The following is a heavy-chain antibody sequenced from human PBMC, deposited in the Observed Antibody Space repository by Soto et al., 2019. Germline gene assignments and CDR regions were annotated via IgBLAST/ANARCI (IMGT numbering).Heavy chain of an antibody. V-gene: IGHV1-69*01. J-gene: IGHJ4*02. D-gene: IGHD2-8*02. CDR1: GGTFSSYA. CDR3: LDLLGVRFDY. CDR2: IIPIFGTA. Sequence: QVQPAQSGAEVKKPGSSVKVSCKASGGTFSSYAISWVRQAPGQGLEWMGGIIPIFGTANYAQKCQGRVTITADESTSTDYRELSSLRSEDTAVYYFLDLLGVRFDYWVQGGLLTDSS.